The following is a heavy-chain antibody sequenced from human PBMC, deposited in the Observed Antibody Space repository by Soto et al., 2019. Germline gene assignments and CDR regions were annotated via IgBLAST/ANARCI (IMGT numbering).Heavy chain of an antibody. Sequence: GSGPTLVNPTQTLTLTCTFSGFSLSTSGVCVSWIRQPPGKALEWLARIDWDDDKYYSTSLKTRLTISKDTSKNQVVLTMTNMDPVDTATYYCAREQLGYCSGGSCFHYYYYMDVWGKGTTVTVSS. D-gene: IGHD2-15*01. CDR2: IDWDDDK. CDR3: AREQLGYCSGGSCFHYYYYMDV. V-gene: IGHV2-70*11. CDR1: GFSLSTSGVC. J-gene: IGHJ6*03.